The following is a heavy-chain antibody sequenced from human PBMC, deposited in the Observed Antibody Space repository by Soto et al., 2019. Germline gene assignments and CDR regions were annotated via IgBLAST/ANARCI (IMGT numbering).Heavy chain of an antibody. CDR1: GFTFSSYG. Sequence: GGSLRLSCAASGFTFSSYGMHWVRQAPGKGLEWVAVISYDGSNKYYVDSVKGRFTISRDNSKNSLHLQMNSLRVEDTAVYYCAKDGSVIAVAGSPLDYWGQGALVTVSS. J-gene: IGHJ4*02. CDR3: AKDGSVIAVAGSPLDY. D-gene: IGHD6-19*01. CDR2: ISYDGSNK. V-gene: IGHV3-30*18.